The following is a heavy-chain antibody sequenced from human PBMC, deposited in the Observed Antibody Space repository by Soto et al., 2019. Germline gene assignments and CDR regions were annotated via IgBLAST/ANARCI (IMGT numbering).Heavy chain of an antibody. CDR3: AGSSSHQHGLDV. D-gene: IGHD6-13*01. CDR1: GGTFSSYA. J-gene: IGHJ6*02. V-gene: IGHV1-69*12. Sequence: QVQLVQSGAEVKKPGSSVKVSCKASGGTFSSYAISWVRQAPGQGLEWMGGIIPIFGTANYAQKFQGRVTITADEATSTAYMELSSLRSEYTAAYSCAGSSSHQHGLDVWGQGTTVTVSS. CDR2: IIPIFGTA.